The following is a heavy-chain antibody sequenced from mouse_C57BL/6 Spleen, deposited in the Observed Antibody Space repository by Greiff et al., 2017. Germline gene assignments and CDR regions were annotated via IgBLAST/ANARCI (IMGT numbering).Heavy chain of an antibody. D-gene: IGHD2-3*01. Sequence: VKLQESDAELVKPGASVKISCKVSGYTFTDHTIHWMKQTPEQGLEWIGYIYPRDGSTKYNEKSKGKATLTADKTSSTAYMQLNSLTTEDSAVYFCERGGYYDYWGQGTTLTVSS. CDR3: ERGGYYDY. J-gene: IGHJ2*01. CDR1: GYTFTDHT. V-gene: IGHV1-78*01. CDR2: IYPRDGST.